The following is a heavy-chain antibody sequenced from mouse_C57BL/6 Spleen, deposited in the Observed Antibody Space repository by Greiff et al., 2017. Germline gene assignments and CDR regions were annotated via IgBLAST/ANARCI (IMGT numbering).Heavy chain of an antibody. J-gene: IGHJ1*03. CDR3: ARWGYFDV. CDR1: GYTFPSYW. Sequence: QVQLQQPGAELVRPGSSVKLSCKASGYTFPSYWMDWVKQRPGQGLAWIGNIYPSDSETHYNQKFKDKATLTVDKSSSTAYMQLSSLTSEDSAVYYCARWGYFDVWGTGTTVTVSS. CDR2: IYPSDSET. V-gene: IGHV1-61*01.